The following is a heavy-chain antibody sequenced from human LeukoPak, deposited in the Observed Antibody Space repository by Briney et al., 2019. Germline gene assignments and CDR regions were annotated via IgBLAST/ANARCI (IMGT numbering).Heavy chain of an antibody. V-gene: IGHV1-69*13. CDR1: GGTFSSYA. Sequence: GASVKVSCKASGGTFSSYAISWVRQAPGQGLEWMGGIIPIFGTANYAQKFQGRVTITADESTSTAYMELSSLRSEDTAVYYCARAAEYYYDSSGYYLSYYFDYWGQGTLVTVSS. D-gene: IGHD3-22*01. J-gene: IGHJ4*02. CDR2: IIPIFGTA. CDR3: ARAAEYYYDSSGYYLSYYFDY.